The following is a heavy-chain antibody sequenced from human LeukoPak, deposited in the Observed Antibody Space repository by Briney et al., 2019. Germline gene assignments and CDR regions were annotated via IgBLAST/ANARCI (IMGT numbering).Heavy chain of an antibody. CDR2: MNPNSGNT. V-gene: IGHV1-8*01. CDR3: ARAPGRIAARRHYYYYGMDV. Sequence: GASVKVSRKASGYTFTSYDINWVRQATGQGLEWMGWMNPNSGNTGYAQKFQGRVTMTRNTSISPAYMELSSLRSEDTAVYYCARAPGRIAARRHYYYYGMDVWGQGTTVTVSS. CDR1: GYTFTSYD. D-gene: IGHD6-6*01. J-gene: IGHJ6*02.